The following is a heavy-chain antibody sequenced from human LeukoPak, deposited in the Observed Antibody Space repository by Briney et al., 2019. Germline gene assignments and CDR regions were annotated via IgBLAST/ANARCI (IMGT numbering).Heavy chain of an antibody. CDR2: ISSSGSTI. D-gene: IGHD3-16*01. J-gene: IGHJ6*02. CDR3: ARGGTYYYYYGMDV. Sequence: PGGSLRLSCAASGFTFSSYGMNWVRQAPGKGLEWVSYISSSGSTIYYADSVKGRFTISRDNAKNSLYLQMNSLRAEDTAVYYCARGGTYYYYYGMDVWGQGTTVTVSS. V-gene: IGHV3-48*03. CDR1: GFTFSSYG.